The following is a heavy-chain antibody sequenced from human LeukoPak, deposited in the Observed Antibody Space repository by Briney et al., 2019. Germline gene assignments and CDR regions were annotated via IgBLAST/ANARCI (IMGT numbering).Heavy chain of an antibody. V-gene: IGHV3-33*01. J-gene: IGHJ3*02. D-gene: IGHD6-19*01. CDR1: GFTFSSYG. Sequence: RGSLRLSCAASGFTFSSYGMHWVRQAPGKGLEWVAVIWYDGSNKYYADSVKGRFTISRDNSKNTLYLQMNSLRAEDTAVYYCARDGREQWLVPKDAFDIWGQGTMVTVSS. CDR2: IWYDGSNK. CDR3: ARDGREQWLVPKDAFDI.